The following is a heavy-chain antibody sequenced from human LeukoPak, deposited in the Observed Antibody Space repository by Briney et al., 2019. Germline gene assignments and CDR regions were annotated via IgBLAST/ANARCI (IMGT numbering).Heavy chain of an antibody. V-gene: IGHV3-30*18. Sequence: GGSLRLSCAASGFTFSSYGMHWVRQAPGKGLEWVAVISYDGSNKYYADSVKSRFTISRDNSKNTLFLQMNSLRAEDTAVYYCAKEVFWSGYYYPGFDYWGQGTLVTVSS. D-gene: IGHD3-3*01. J-gene: IGHJ4*02. CDR3: AKEVFWSGYYYPGFDY. CDR2: ISYDGSNK. CDR1: GFTFSSYG.